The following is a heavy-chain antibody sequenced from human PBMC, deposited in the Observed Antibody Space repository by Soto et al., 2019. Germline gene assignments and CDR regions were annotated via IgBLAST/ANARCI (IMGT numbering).Heavy chain of an antibody. CDR3: ARSSWYYDSSGQGGNWFDP. J-gene: IGHJ5*02. CDR2: IYPGDSDT. D-gene: IGHD3-22*01. Sequence: GESLKISCKGSGYSFTSYWIGWVRQMPWKGLEWMGIIYPGDSDTRYSPSFQGQVTISANKSISTAYLQWRSLKASDTAMYYCARSSWYYDSSGQGGNWFDPWGQGTLVTVSS. CDR1: GYSFTSYW. V-gene: IGHV5-51*01.